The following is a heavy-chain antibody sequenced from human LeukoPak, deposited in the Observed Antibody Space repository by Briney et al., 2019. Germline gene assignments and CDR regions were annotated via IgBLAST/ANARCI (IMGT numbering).Heavy chain of an antibody. V-gene: IGHV3-48*04. CDR2: ISSSSSTI. CDR3: ARAGVWDYSDSSGYHNAAFDI. CDR1: GFTFSSYS. D-gene: IGHD3-22*01. Sequence: GGSLRLSCAASGFTFSSYSMNWVRQAPGKGLEWVSYISSSSSTIYYADSVKGRFTISRDNVKNSLYLQMNSLRAEDTAVYYCARAGVWDYSDSSGYHNAAFDIWGQGTMVTVSS. J-gene: IGHJ3*02.